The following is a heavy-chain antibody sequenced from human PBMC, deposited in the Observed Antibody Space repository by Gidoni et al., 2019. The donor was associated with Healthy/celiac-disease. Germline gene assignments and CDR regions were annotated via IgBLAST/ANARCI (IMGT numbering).Heavy chain of an antibody. V-gene: IGHV4-34*01. CDR1: GGSFSGYY. CDR3: ARLNDYVWGSYRYVSFDI. J-gene: IGHJ3*02. D-gene: IGHD3-16*02. Sequence: QVQLQQWGAGLLTPAETMSLTCAVYGGSFSGYYWSWIRQPPGKGLEWIGEINHSGSTNSNPALKSRVTISVDTSKNQFSLKLSSVTAADTAVYYCARLNDYVWGSYRYVSFDIWGQGTMVTFSS. CDR2: INHSGST.